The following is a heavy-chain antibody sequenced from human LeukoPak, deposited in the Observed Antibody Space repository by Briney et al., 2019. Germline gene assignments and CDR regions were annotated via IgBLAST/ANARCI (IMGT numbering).Heavy chain of an antibody. CDR1: GFTFSSYG. V-gene: IGHV3-30*02. D-gene: IGHD2-2*01. CDR3: AKADEFTSNPYFQR. J-gene: IGHJ1*01. Sequence: GGSLRLSCAASGFTFSSYGMHWVRQAPGKGLEWVAFIRYDGSNKYYADSVKGRFTISRDNSKNTLYLQMNSLRAEDTAVYYCAKADEFTSNPYFQRWGQGTLVIVSS. CDR2: IRYDGSNK.